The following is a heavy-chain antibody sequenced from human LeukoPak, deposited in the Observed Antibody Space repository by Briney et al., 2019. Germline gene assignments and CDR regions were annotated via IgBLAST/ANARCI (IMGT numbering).Heavy chain of an antibody. CDR3: AREGPGTGNFDY. D-gene: IGHD1-14*01. CDR1: GFTVSSNY. V-gene: IGHV3-66*01. J-gene: IGHJ4*02. CDR2: IYSGGTT. Sequence: GGSLRLSCAASGFTVSSNYMSWVRQAPGKGLEWVSVIYSGGTTYYADSVKGRFTISRDNSKNTLYLQMNSLRAEDTAVYYCAREGPGTGNFDYWGQGTLVTVSS.